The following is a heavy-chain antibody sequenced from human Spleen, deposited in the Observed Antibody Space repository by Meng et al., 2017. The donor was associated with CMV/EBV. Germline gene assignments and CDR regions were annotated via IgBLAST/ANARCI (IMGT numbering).Heavy chain of an antibody. CDR2: TWHDGTNK. CDR1: GFTFSLYG. J-gene: IGHJ5*02. Sequence: GESLKISCAASGFTFSLYGMHWVRQAPGKGLEWVAVTWHDGTNKYYADSVRGRFTISRDNSKDTLYLQLNSLRVEDTAVYYCVRDLPPYYDFWSGYLDLWGQGTLVTVSS. D-gene: IGHD3-3*01. CDR3: VRDLPPYYDFWSGYLDL. V-gene: IGHV3-33*01.